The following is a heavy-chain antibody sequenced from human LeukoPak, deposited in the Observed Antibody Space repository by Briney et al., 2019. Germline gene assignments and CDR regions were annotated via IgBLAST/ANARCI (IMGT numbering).Heavy chain of an antibody. V-gene: IGHV3-66*04. CDR2: IYRGGST. Sequence: PGGSLRLSCAASRFTVGSNYMSWVRQAPGKGLEWVSIIYRGGSTNYADSVKGRFTISRDTSKNTLYLQMNSLRAEDTAVYYCARLSANSSAYFFDYWGQGTLVTVSS. J-gene: IGHJ4*02. CDR3: ARLSANSSAYFFDY. D-gene: IGHD3-22*01. CDR1: RFTVGSNY.